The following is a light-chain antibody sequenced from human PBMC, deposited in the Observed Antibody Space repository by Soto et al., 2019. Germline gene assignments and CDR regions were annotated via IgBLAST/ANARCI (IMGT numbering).Light chain of an antibody. V-gene: IGLV2-14*01. CDR1: SSDVGTYNY. CDR2: EVS. CDR3: SSYTSSGTLV. J-gene: IGLJ1*01. Sequence: QSALTQPASVSGSPGQSITISCTGTSSDVGTYNYVSWYQQHPGKVPKLLIYEVSYRPSGASNRSSASQSGNTASLTISGLQAEDEADYYCSSYTSSGTLVFGTGTKLTVL.